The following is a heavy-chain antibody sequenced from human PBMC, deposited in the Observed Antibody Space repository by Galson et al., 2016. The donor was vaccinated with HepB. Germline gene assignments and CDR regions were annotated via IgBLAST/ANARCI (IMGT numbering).Heavy chain of an antibody. CDR2: INADGSST. J-gene: IGHJ2*01. CDR1: GFIFSNYR. D-gene: IGHD3-3*01. CDR3: TRGRESSDDFWSAIMDWYYDH. Sequence: SLRLSCAASGFIFSNYRMHWVRQAPGKGLVWVSCINADGSSTTYADSVKGRFTISRDNSKNTVSLQMDSLTTEDTAVYYCTRGRESSDDFWSAIMDWYYDHWGRGTLVTVSS. V-gene: IGHV3-74*01.